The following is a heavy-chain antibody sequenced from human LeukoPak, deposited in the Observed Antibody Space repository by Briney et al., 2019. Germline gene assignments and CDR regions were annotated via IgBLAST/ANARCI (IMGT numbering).Heavy chain of an antibody. CDR1: GYTFTGYY. Sequence: ASVKVSCKASGYTFTGYYMHWARQALGQGLEWMGWINHNSGGTNYAQKFQGRVTMTRDTSIITAYMELSRLRSDDTAVYYCARDSFPGGYSYGDDYWGQGTLVTVSS. J-gene: IGHJ4*02. CDR2: INHNSGGT. CDR3: ARDSFPGGYSYGDDY. V-gene: IGHV1-2*02. D-gene: IGHD5-18*01.